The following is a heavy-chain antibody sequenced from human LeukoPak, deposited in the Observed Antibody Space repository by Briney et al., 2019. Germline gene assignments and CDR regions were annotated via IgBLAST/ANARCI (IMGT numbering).Heavy chain of an antibody. CDR2: ISGSGGTT. V-gene: IGHV3-23*01. CDR1: GFTFSSHA. CDR3: AKAPLVVVTAKNYYFDY. J-gene: IGHJ4*02. Sequence: GGPLRLSCAASGFTFSSHAMTWVRPAPGKGLEGVSVISGSGGTTYNADSVKGRFTISRDNSKNTLYLQMNSLRAEDTAVYYCAKAPLVVVTAKNYYFDYWGQGTLVTVSS. D-gene: IGHD2-21*02.